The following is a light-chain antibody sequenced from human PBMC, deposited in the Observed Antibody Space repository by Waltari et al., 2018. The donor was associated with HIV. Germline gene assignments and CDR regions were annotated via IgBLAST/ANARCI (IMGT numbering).Light chain of an antibody. CDR2: RNN. J-gene: IGLJ2*01. CDR1: SSNIGSYY. V-gene: IGLV1-47*01. Sequence: QSVLTQPPSASGTPGQRVTISCSGSSSNIGSYYVYWYQQLPGTAPKLLIDRNNRRPSGVPDRFSGSKSGTSASLAISGLRSEDEADYYCAAWDGSHVVFGGGTKLTVL. CDR3: AAWDGSHVV.